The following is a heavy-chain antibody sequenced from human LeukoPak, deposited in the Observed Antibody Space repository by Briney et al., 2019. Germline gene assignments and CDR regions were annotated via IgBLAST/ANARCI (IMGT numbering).Heavy chain of an antibody. Sequence: GGSLRLSCAASGFTFTSFSMNWVRQAPGKGLGWVSSISTSSTYIYYADSVKGRFTISRDSAKNSLNLQMNSLRAEDTAVYYCARDPARSGIDYWGQGTLVTVSS. CDR2: ISTSSTYI. CDR1: GFTFTSFS. D-gene: IGHD2-15*01. V-gene: IGHV3-21*01. CDR3: ARDPARSGIDY. J-gene: IGHJ4*02.